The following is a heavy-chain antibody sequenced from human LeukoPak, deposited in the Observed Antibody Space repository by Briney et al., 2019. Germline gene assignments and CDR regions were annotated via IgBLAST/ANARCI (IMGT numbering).Heavy chain of an antibody. J-gene: IGHJ4*02. V-gene: IGHV3-30-3*01. D-gene: IGHD5-18*01. CDR2: ISYDGSNK. CDR1: GFTFSSYA. Sequence: PGGSLRLSCAASGFTFSSYAMHWVRQAPGKGLEWVAVISYDGSNKYYADSVKDRFIISRDNSKNTLYLQMNSLRAEDTAVYYCAKVGGYSYAFPFDYWGQGTLVTVSS. CDR3: AKVGGYSYAFPFDY.